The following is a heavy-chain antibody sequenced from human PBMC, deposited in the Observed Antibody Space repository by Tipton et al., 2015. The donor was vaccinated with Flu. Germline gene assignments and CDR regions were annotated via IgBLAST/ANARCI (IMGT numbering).Heavy chain of an antibody. J-gene: IGHJ4*02. CDR2: ILYDGSDK. Sequence: RSLRLSCAASGFTFGSYGMHWVRQAPGKGLEWVANILYDGSDKYYGDSGKGRFTISRDNSKNKLYLQTNSLGTEDKAVYCCVRVFRSYYFDYWGQGTLVTVSS. CDR3: VRVFRSYYFDY. V-gene: IGHV3-30*03. CDR1: GFTFGSYG. D-gene: IGHD1-26*01.